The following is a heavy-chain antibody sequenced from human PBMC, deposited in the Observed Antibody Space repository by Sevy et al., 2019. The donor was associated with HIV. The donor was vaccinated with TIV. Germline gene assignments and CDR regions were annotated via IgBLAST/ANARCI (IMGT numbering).Heavy chain of an antibody. CDR1: GFTFSNAW. J-gene: IGHJ4*02. Sequence: GGSLRLSCAASGFTFSNAWMSWVRQAPGKGLEWVGRIKSKTDGGTTDYAAPVKGRFTISRDDSKNTLYLQMNSLKTEDTAVYYCTTKQYSVAGTSDYWGQGTLVIVSS. CDR3: TTKQYSVAGTSDY. V-gene: IGHV3-15*01. CDR2: IKSKTDGGTT. D-gene: IGHD6-19*01.